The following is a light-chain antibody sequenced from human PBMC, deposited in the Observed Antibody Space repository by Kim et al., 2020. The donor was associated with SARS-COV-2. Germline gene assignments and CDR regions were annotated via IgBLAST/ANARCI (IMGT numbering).Light chain of an antibody. CDR3: QQYYNYPYT. CDR1: QSLNSW. Sequence: DIQMTQSPSTLSASVGDRVTITCRASQSLNSWVAWYQQKPGKAPDLLIYSTSTLQSGVPSRFSGSRSGTEFTLTISSLQPHDFATYYCQQYYNYPYTFGQGTKLEI. CDR2: STS. J-gene: IGKJ2*01. V-gene: IGKV1-5*03.